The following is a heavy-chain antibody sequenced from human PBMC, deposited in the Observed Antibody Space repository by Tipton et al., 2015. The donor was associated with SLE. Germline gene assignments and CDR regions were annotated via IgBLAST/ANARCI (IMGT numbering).Heavy chain of an antibody. CDR1: GGSFSGYY. J-gene: IGHJ3*01. D-gene: IGHD5-12*01. CDR2: INHSGST. CDR3: ARPGVAYGGYGAWAD. V-gene: IGHV4-34*01. Sequence: TLSLTCAVYGGSFSGYYWSWIRQPPGKGLEWIGEINHSGSTNYNPSLKSQVTISVDTSKNQFSLKLSSVTAADTAVYYCARPGVAYGGYGAWADWGQGTMLTVSS.